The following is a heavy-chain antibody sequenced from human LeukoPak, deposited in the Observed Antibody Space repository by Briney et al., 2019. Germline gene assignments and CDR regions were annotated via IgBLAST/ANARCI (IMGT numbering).Heavy chain of an antibody. CDR2: ISYDGSNK. CDR3: AKDYWGKEWYYYDSSGYYFDY. V-gene: IGHV3-30*18. D-gene: IGHD3-22*01. J-gene: IGHJ4*02. CDR1: GFTFSSYG. Sequence: GGSLRLSCAASGFTFSSYGMHWVRQAPGKGLEWVAVISYDGSNKYYADSVKGRFTISRDNSKNTLYLQMNSLRAEDTAVYYCAKDYWGKEWYYYDSSGYYFDYWGQGTLVTVSS.